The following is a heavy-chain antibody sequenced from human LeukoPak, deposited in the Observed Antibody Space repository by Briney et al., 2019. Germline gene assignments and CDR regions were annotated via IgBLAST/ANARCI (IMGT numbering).Heavy chain of an antibody. V-gene: IGHV1-46*01. Sequence: GASVKVSCKASGYTFTSYYMHWVRQAPGQGLEWMGIINPSGGSTSYAQKFQGRVTMTRDMSTSTVYMELSSLRSEDTAVYYCARAHSMTTVPSDAFDTWGQGTMVTVSS. D-gene: IGHD4-17*01. CDR2: INPSGGST. J-gene: IGHJ3*02. CDR3: ARAHSMTTVPSDAFDT. CDR1: GYTFTSYY.